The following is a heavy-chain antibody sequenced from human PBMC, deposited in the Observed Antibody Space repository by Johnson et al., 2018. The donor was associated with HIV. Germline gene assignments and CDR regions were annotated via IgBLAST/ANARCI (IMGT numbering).Heavy chain of an antibody. CDR2: ISYDGSNK. CDR1: GFTFSSYA. CDR3: VRRFYDSSAFDI. J-gene: IGHJ3*02. Sequence: QVQLVESGGGVVQPGRSLRLSCAASGFTFSSYAMHWVRQAPGKGLEWVAVISYDGSNKYYADSVKGRFTISRDKSKKTLNLQMNSLRVDDTAVYYCVRRFYDSSAFDIWGQGTLVTVSS. V-gene: IGHV3-30*04. D-gene: IGHD3-22*01.